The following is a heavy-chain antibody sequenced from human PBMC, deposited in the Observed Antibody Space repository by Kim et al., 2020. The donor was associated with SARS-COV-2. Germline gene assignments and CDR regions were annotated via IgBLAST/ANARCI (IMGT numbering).Heavy chain of an antibody. CDR3: ATSLRDYSTSSCPFHRLFHYYGVDV. D-gene: IGHD2-2*01. Sequence: GGSLRLSCAASGFMFSNYELSWVRQTPGKGLEWVSAISAGGDDTYYADSVKGRFTISSDNSKDTLYLQMNSLRAEDTAVYYCATSLRDYSTSSCPFHRLFHYYGVDVWGQGTTVVVSS. CDR2: ISAGGDDT. V-gene: IGHV3-23*01. CDR1: GFMFSNYE. J-gene: IGHJ6*02.